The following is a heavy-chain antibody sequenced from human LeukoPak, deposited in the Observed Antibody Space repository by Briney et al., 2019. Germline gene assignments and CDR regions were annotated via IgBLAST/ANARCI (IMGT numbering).Heavy chain of an antibody. D-gene: IGHD3-10*01. CDR1: GGSISSTSYY. J-gene: IGHJ5*02. CDR2: IYYSGST. V-gene: IGHV4-39*07. Sequence: SETLSLTCTVSGGSISSTSYYWGWIRQPPGKGLECIGTIYYSGSTYYNPSLKSRVTISVETSKNQFSLKLKSVTAADTAVYYCARGGYYGSGNDFRFDPWGQGTLVTVSS. CDR3: ARGGYYGSGNDFRFDP.